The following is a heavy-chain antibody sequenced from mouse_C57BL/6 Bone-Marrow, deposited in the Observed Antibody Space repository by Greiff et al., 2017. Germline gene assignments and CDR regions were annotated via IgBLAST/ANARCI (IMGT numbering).Heavy chain of an antibody. J-gene: IGHJ2*01. CDR1: GFSLSTFGMG. Sequence: QVTLKESGPGILQPSQTLSLTCSFSGFSLSTFGMGVGWIRQPSGKGLEWLAHIWWDDDKYYNPALKSRLTISKDTSKNQVFLKLANVDTAVTATYYCARIGGYGSSYSYYFDYWGQGTTLTVSS. CDR2: IWWDDDK. CDR3: ARIGGYGSSYSYYFDY. V-gene: IGHV8-8*01. D-gene: IGHD1-1*01.